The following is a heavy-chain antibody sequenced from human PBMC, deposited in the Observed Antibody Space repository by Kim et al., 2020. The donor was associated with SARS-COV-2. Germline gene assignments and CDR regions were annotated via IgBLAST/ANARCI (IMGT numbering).Heavy chain of an antibody. V-gene: IGHV3-30*18. Sequence: GGSLRLSCAASGFTFSTYGMHWVRQAPVKGLEWVAVVSNDGSNKYYADSVKGRFTISRDNSKNTLYLQMNSLRAEDTAVYYCAKDQMGLGYIFDYWGQGTLVTVSS. CDR1: GFTFSTYG. J-gene: IGHJ4*02. D-gene: IGHD5-18*01. CDR2: VSNDGSNK. CDR3: AKDQMGLGYIFDY.